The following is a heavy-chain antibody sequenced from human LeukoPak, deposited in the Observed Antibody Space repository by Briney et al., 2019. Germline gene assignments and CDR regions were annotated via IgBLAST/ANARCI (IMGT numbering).Heavy chain of an antibody. J-gene: IGHJ3*02. D-gene: IGHD6-6*01. CDR2: ISYDGSNK. Sequence: PGGSLRLSCAASGFTFSSYAMHWVRQAPGKGLEWVADISYDGSNKYYADSVKGRFTISRDNSKNTLYLQMNSLRSEDTAVYYCARDVGGIAARLGDAFDIWGQGTMVTVSS. CDR1: GFTFSSYA. V-gene: IGHV3-30-3*01. CDR3: ARDVGGIAARLGDAFDI.